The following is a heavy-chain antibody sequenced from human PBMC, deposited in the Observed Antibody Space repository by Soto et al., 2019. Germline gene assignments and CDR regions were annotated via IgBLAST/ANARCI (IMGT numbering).Heavy chain of an antibody. D-gene: IGHD3-22*01. Sequence: ASVKVSCKASGYTFTSYGISWVRQAPGQGLEWMGWISAYNGNTNYAQKLQGRVTMTTDTSTSTAYMELRSLRSDDTAVYYCASLTYYYDSSGYYSFDPWGQGTLVTVS. CDR3: ASLTYYYDSSGYYSFDP. J-gene: IGHJ5*02. CDR1: GYTFTSYG. CDR2: ISAYNGNT. V-gene: IGHV1-18*04.